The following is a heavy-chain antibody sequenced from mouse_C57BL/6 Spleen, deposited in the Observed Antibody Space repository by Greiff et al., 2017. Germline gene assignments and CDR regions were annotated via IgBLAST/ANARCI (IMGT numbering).Heavy chain of an antibody. J-gene: IGHJ1*03. CDR1: GYTFTGYW. V-gene: IGHV1-9*01. D-gene: IGHD1-1*01. Sequence: QVQLKQSGAELMKPGASVKLSCKATGYTFTGYWIEWVKQRPGHGLEWIGEILPGSGSTNYNEKFKGKATFTADTSSNTAYMQLSSLTTEDSAIDYCARGRATVVATDWYFDVWGTGTTVTVSS. CDR2: ILPGSGST. CDR3: ARGRATVVATDWYFDV.